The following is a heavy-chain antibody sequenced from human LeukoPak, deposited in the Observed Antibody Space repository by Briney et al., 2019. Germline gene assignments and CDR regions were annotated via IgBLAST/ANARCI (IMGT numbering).Heavy chain of an antibody. CDR3: ARQRGASAHYCDD. Sequence: PSETLSLTCTVSGGSISNYFWTWIRQPPGKGLEWIGFIYYSGTTHYNPSLRSRVTMSVATSNKQFSLRLSSVTVADTAIYYCARQRGASAHYCDDWGQGALVTVSS. CDR1: GGSISNYF. V-gene: IGHV4-59*08. CDR2: IYYSGTT. J-gene: IGHJ4*02.